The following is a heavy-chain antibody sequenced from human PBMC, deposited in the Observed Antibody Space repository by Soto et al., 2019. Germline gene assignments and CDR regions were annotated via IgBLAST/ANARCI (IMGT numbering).Heavy chain of an antibody. V-gene: IGHV3-33*01. CDR1: GFTFSNYG. Sequence: QVQLAESGGGVVQPGRSLRLSCAATGFTFSNYGMHWVRQAPGKGLEWVAVILKDGSDQKYADSMKGRFTISRDNSENTLYLHMNSLRAEDTAVYYCERDDGYPGNAVDYWGQGTLVTVSS. J-gene: IGHJ4*02. CDR2: ILKDGSDQ. CDR3: ERDDGYPGNAVDY. D-gene: IGHD5-12*01.